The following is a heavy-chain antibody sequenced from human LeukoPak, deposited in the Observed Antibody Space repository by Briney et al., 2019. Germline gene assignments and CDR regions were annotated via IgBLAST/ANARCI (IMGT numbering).Heavy chain of an antibody. CDR3: ARDFNYYDSSGYYRHFDY. V-gene: IGHV3-30-3*01. D-gene: IGHD3-22*01. CDR2: ISYDGGNK. J-gene: IGHJ4*02. Sequence: PAGGSLRLSCAASGFTFSGYAMHWVRQAPGKGREGGAVISYDGGNKYYVGSVKGRFTISRDNSRNTLYLQMNSLRTEDTAVYYCARDFNYYDSSGYYRHFDYWGQGTLVTVSS. CDR1: GFTFSGYA.